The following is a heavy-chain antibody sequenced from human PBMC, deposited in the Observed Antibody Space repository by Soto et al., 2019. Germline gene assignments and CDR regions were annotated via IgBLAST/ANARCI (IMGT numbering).Heavy chain of an antibody. D-gene: IGHD6-13*01. V-gene: IGHV1-46*03. CDR3: ARGGKGAAAASGPSAFDI. J-gene: IGHJ3*02. Sequence: ASVKVSCKASGYTFTSYYMHWVRQAPGQGLEWMGIINPSGGSTSYAQKFQGRVTMTRDTSTSTVYMELSSLRSEDTAVYYCARGGKGAAAASGPSAFDIWGQGTMVTVSS. CDR1: GYTFTSYY. CDR2: INPSGGST.